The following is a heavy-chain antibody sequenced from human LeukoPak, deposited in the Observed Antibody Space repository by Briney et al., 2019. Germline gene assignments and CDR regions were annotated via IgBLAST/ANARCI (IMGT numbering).Heavy chain of an antibody. Sequence: PGGSLRLSCAASGFTVSGNYMSWVRQAPGKGLEWVSVIYSGGSTYYADSVKGRFTISRDNSKNTLYLQMNSLRAEDTAVYYCARVRYSYGSNFDYWGQGTLVTVSS. D-gene: IGHD5-18*01. CDR3: ARVRYSYGSNFDY. J-gene: IGHJ4*02. CDR2: IYSGGST. V-gene: IGHV3-66*01. CDR1: GFTVSGNY.